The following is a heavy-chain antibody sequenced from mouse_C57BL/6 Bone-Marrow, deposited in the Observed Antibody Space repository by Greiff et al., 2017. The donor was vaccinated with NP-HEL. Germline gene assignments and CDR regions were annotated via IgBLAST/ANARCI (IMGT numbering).Heavy chain of an antibody. CDR1: GYTFTDYY. Sequence: LQESGAELVRPGASVKLSCKASGYTFTDYYINWVTQRPGQGLEWIARLYPGSGNTYYNEKFKGKATLTAEKSSSTAYMQLSSLTSEDSAVYFCARYSNYGRVWYFDVWGTGTTVTVSS. V-gene: IGHV1-76*01. CDR3: ARYSNYGRVWYFDV. J-gene: IGHJ1*03. D-gene: IGHD2-5*01. CDR2: LYPGSGNT.